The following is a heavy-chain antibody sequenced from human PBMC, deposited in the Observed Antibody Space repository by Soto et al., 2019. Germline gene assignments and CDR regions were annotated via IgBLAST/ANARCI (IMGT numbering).Heavy chain of an antibody. Sequence: GSLRLSCAASGFIFSSYTMHWVRQAPGKGLEWVGVITYDGSNQYYADSVKGRFTISRDNSRNMLFLQMNSLRPDDTAVYYCARAPSGSYPEFDYWGQGTLVTVSS. CDR2: ITYDGSNQ. D-gene: IGHD1-26*01. J-gene: IGHJ4*02. V-gene: IGHV3-30-3*01. CDR3: ARAPSGSYPEFDY. CDR1: GFIFSSYT.